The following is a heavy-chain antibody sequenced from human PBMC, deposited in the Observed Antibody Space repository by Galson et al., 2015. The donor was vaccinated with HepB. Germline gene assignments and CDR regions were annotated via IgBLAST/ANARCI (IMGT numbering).Heavy chain of an antibody. Sequence: SLRLSCAASGFTFSSYAMHWVRQAPGKGLEWVAVISYDGSNKYYADSVKGRFTISRDNSKNTLYLQMNSLRAEDTAVYYCARDPSGDYCSGGSCYGSYYGMDVWGQGTTVTVSS. CDR1: GFTFSSYA. CDR3: ARDPSGDYCSGGSCYGSYYGMDV. CDR2: ISYDGSNK. V-gene: IGHV3-30-3*01. D-gene: IGHD2-15*01. J-gene: IGHJ6*02.